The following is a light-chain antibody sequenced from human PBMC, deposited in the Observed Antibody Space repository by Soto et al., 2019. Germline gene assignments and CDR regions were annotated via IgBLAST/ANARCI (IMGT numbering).Light chain of an antibody. CDR3: NSYASGNARV. V-gene: IGLV2-14*01. Sequence: QSALTQPASVSGSPGQSITISCTGTSSDIGDYDYVSWYQQHPGKAPKLLISEVSNRPSGVSNRFSGSKSGNTASLTISGRQAEDEADYYGNSYASGNARVFGTGTKVTVL. J-gene: IGLJ1*01. CDR1: SSDIGDYDY. CDR2: EVS.